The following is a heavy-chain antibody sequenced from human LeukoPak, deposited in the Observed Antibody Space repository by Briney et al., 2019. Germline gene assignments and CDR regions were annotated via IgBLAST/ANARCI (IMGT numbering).Heavy chain of an antibody. D-gene: IGHD3-16*02. CDR3: AREVDYDYVWGSYRYNPPLDY. Sequence: ASVKVSCKASVGTFSSYAISWVRQAPGQGLEWMGRIIPIFGTANYAQKFQGRVTITTDESTSTAYMELSSLRSEDTAVYYCAREVDYDYVWGSYRYNPPLDYWGQGTLVTVSS. V-gene: IGHV1-69*05. CDR2: IIPIFGTA. J-gene: IGHJ4*02. CDR1: VGTFSSYA.